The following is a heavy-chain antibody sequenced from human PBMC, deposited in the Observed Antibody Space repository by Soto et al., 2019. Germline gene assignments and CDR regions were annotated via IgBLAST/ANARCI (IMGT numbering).Heavy chain of an antibody. V-gene: IGHV4-30-4*01. Sequence: SETLSLTCTVSGGSISSGDYYWSWIRQPPGKGLEWIGYIYYSGSTYYNPSLKSRVTISVDTSKNQFSLKLSSVTAADTAVYYCARDLHLEWLPPGMDVWGQGTTVTVS. J-gene: IGHJ6*02. CDR1: GGSISSGDYY. CDR3: ARDLHLEWLPPGMDV. CDR2: IYYSGST. D-gene: IGHD3-3*01.